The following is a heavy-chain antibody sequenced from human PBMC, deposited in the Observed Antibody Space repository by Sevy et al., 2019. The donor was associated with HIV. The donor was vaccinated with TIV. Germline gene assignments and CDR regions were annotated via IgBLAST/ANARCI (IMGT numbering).Heavy chain of an antibody. CDR1: RFTLSSYW. CDR2: IKRDGSEK. D-gene: IGHD1-26*01. V-gene: IGHV3-7*01. J-gene: IGHJ4*01. Sequence: GGSLRLSCAASRFTLSSYWMNWVRQAPGKGLEWVANIKRDGSEKYYVDSVKGRFTVSRDNARNSLYLQMNSLRAEDTAVYYCARDPAQGAYTYFDYWGHGTLVTVSS. CDR3: ARDPAQGAYTYFDY.